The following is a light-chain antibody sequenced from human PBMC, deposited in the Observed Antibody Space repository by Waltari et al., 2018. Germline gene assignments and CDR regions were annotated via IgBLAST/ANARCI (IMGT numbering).Light chain of an antibody. Sequence: QSVLTQPPSVSGAPGQRVTIPRTGHSSNIGAGSDLHWYQQLPGTAPKLLVYGNRNRPSGVPDRFSGSKSGTSASLAITGLQAEDEADYYCQSYDSSFWVFGGGTKLTVL. CDR2: GNR. V-gene: IGLV1-40*01. CDR1: SSNIGAGSD. J-gene: IGLJ3*02. CDR3: QSYDSSFWV.